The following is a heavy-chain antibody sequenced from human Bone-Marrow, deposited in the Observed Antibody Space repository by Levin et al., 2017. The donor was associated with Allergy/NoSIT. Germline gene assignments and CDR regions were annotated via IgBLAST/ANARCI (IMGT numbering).Heavy chain of an antibody. CDR1: GFTFSAYS. CDR3: ARVPPLETYYYDINADDAFDI. J-gene: IGHJ3*02. V-gene: IGHV3-21*06. Sequence: KAGGSLRLSCAASGFTFSAYSMSWVRQAPGKGLEWVSSISSSSTYKYYEDSVKGRFTISRDNAKNSLFLQMNSLSAEDTAVYYCARVPPLETYYYDINADDAFDIWGQGTLVTVSS. D-gene: IGHD3-22*01. CDR2: ISSSSTYK.